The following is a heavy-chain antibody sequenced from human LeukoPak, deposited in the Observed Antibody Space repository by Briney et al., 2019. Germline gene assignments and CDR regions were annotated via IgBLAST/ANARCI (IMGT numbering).Heavy chain of an antibody. CDR2: INAGNGNT. D-gene: IGHD2-15*01. V-gene: IGHV1-3*01. Sequence: ASVKVSCKASGYTFTSYAMHWVRQAPGQRLEWMGWINAGNGNTKYPQKFQGRVTITRDTSASTAYMELSSLRSEDTAVYYCARDLQGSFDYWGQGTLVTVSS. J-gene: IGHJ4*02. CDR3: ARDLQGSFDY. CDR1: GYTFTSYA.